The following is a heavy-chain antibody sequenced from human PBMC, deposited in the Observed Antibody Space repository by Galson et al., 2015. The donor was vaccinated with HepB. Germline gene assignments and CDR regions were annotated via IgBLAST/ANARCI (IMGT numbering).Heavy chain of an antibody. Sequence: QSGAEVKKPGESLKISCKGSGYSFTSYWIGWVRQMPGKGLEWMGIIYPGDSDTRYSPSFQGQVTISADKSISTAYLQWSSLKASDTAMYYCATFPSGSYTADAFDIWGQGTMVTVSS. J-gene: IGHJ3*02. CDR2: IYPGDSDT. D-gene: IGHD1-26*01. CDR3: ATFPSGSYTADAFDI. CDR1: GYSFTSYW. V-gene: IGHV5-51*01.